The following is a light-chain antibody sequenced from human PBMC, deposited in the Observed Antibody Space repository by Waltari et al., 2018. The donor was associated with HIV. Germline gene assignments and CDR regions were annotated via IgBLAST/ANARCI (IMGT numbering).Light chain of an antibody. J-gene: IGLJ3*02. V-gene: IGLV3-25*03. CDR1: ALPKQY. CDR2: KDT. Sequence: SYELTQPPSVSVSPGQTARLTCSGDALPKQYAHWYHQKRGQAPVLVIYKDTERPSGIPERFSGSSSGTTVTLTISGVQAEDEADYYCQSADSSGTWVFGGGTKLTVL. CDR3: QSADSSGTWV.